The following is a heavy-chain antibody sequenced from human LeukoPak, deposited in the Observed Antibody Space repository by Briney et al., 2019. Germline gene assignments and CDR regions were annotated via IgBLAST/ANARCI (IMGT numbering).Heavy chain of an antibody. D-gene: IGHD3-3*01. J-gene: IGHJ4*02. CDR1: GFTFSSYG. CDR3: AKANSITIFGVISPVDY. V-gene: IGHV3-23*01. Sequence: GGSLRLSCAASGFTFSSYGVSWVRQAPGKGLEWVSSISDSGDNTYYADSVKGRFTISRDNSKNTLYLQMNSLRAEDTAVYYCAKANSITIFGVISPVDYWGQGTLVTVSS. CDR2: ISDSGDNT.